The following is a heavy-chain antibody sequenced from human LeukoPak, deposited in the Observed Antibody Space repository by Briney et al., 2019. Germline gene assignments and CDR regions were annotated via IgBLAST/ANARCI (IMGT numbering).Heavy chain of an antibody. CDR2: ISGRSSTI. V-gene: IGHV3-48*01. CDR1: AFTFSDYS. D-gene: IGHD1-26*01. CDR3: ARDRIKSGSYYFDY. J-gene: IGHJ4*02. Sequence: GGSLRLSCAASAFTFSDYSMNWVRQAPGKGREWDSCISGRSSTIYYADSVKGRFTISRDNVKNSMYLEMNSLRAEDTAVYYCARDRIKSGSYYFDYWGQGTLVTVSS.